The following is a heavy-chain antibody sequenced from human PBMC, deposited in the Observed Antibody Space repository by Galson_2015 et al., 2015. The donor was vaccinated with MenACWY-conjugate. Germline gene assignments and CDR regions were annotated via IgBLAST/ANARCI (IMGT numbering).Heavy chain of an antibody. CDR1: GFTFTGYE. V-gene: IGHV3-48*03. D-gene: IGHD1/OR15-1a*01. Sequence: SLRLSCAASGFTFTGYEFNWVRQAPGKGLEWLSYISKSGSPIYYADSVKGRFTISRDNIKKSLFLEMNSLRAGDTGLYYCARVGTWTHQYFYYMDVWGKGTTVTVSS. CDR2: ISKSGSPI. J-gene: IGHJ6*03. CDR3: ARVGTWTHQYFYYMDV.